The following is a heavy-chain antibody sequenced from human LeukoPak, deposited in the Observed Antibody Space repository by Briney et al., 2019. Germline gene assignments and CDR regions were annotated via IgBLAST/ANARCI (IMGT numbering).Heavy chain of an antibody. J-gene: IGHJ5*02. D-gene: IGHD6-19*01. CDR1: GFTFSSYS. V-gene: IGHV3-23*01. Sequence: PGGSLRLSCAASGFTFSSYSMNWVRQAPGKGLEWVSAISGSGGSTYYADSVKGRFTISRDNSKNTLYLQMNSLRAEDTAVYYCATSSGSNWFDPWGQGTLVTVSS. CDR2: ISGSGGST. CDR3: ATSSGSNWFDP.